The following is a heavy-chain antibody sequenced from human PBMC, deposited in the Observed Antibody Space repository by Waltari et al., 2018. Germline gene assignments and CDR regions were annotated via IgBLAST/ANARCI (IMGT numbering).Heavy chain of an antibody. CDR2: IYHTGST. CDR1: ASSISTDYY. V-gene: IGHV4-38-2*01. Sequence: QVQLQESGPGLVKPSETLSLICAVSASSISTDYYWGWIRQPPGQGLEWIGNIYHTGSTYYNPSLKSRVTISVDTSKNQFSLMLSAVTAADTATYYCARSTVTRYFDYWGQGTLITVSS. D-gene: IGHD4-4*01. J-gene: IGHJ4*02. CDR3: ARSTVTRYFDY.